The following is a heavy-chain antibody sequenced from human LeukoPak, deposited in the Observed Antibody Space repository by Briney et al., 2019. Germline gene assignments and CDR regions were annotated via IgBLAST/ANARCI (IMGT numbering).Heavy chain of an antibody. CDR1: GYTLTELS. Sequence: ASVKVSCMVSGYTLTELSMHWVRQAPGEGLEGMGGFDPEDGETIYAQKFQGRVTMTEDTSTDTAYMELSSLRSEDPAVYYCATVVRGYSYGYRYWGQGTLVTVSS. CDR3: ATVVRGYSYGYRY. J-gene: IGHJ4*02. D-gene: IGHD5-18*01. V-gene: IGHV1-24*01. CDR2: FDPEDGET.